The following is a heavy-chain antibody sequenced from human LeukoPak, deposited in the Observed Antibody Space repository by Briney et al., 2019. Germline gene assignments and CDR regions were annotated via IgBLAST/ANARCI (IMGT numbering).Heavy chain of an antibody. J-gene: IGHJ4*02. CDR3: ARQTGSGLFTLP. D-gene: IGHD3/OR15-3a*01. CDR1: GVSISSSNSY. CDR2: IYYTGNT. V-gene: IGHV4-39*01. Sequence: KPSETLSLTCTVSGVSISSSNSYWGWIRQPPGKGLEWIGSIYYTGNTYYNASLKSRVTISIDTSNNQISLRLISVTATDTAMYYYARQTGSGLFTLPGGQGALVTVSS.